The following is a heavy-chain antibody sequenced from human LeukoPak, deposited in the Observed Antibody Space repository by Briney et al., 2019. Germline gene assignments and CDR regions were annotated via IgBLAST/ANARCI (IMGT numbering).Heavy chain of an antibody. J-gene: IGHJ4*02. CDR3: ARDNYDYVWGSYRHLDY. D-gene: IGHD3-16*02. CDR1: GGSISTSNYY. CDR2: IFYSGST. V-gene: IGHV4-39*07. Sequence: SETLSLTCTVSGGSISTSNYYWGWLRQPPGRGLEWIGNIFYSGSTYYSPSLRSRVTISLDTSRNQFSLKLNSVTAADTAVYYCARDNYDYVWGSYRHLDYWGQGNLVTVSS.